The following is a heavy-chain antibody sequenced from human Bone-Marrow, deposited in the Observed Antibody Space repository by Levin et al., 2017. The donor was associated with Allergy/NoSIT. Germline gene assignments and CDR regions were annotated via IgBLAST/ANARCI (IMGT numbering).Heavy chain of an antibody. CDR2: SSTYNENR. CDR3: ARDRVSGAGYFDY. D-gene: IGHD6-19*01. CDR1: GDTFSNYG. V-gene: IGHV1-18*01. J-gene: IGHJ4*02. Sequence: ASVKVSCQVSGDTFSNYGITWVRQAPGQGLEWLGWSSTYNENRDYAQKFQGRLTMATDKSTSTAYMELKSLKSDDTAVYYCARDRVSGAGYFDYWGQGTLITVSS.